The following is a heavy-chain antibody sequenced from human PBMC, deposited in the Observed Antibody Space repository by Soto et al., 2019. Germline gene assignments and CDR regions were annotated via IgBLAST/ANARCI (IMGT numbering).Heavy chain of an antibody. V-gene: IGHV1-2*02. CDR3: ARETYDFWSGYPLGGMDV. CDR1: GYTFTGYY. Sequence: ASVKVSCKASGYTFTGYYMHWVRQAPGQGLESMGWINPNSGGTNYAQKFQGRVTMTRDTSISTAYMELSRLRSDDTAVYYCARETYDFWSGYPLGGMDVWGQGTTVTVSS. D-gene: IGHD3-3*01. J-gene: IGHJ6*02. CDR2: INPNSGGT.